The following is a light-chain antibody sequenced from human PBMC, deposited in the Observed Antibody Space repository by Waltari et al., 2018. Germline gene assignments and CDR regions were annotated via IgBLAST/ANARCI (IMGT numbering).Light chain of an antibody. CDR1: SSNSGAGYD. Sequence: ISCTGSSSNSGAGYDVHWYQQLPGTAPKLLIYANINRPSGVPDRFSGSKSGTSASLAITGLQAEDEAHYYCQSYDSSLSGWVFGGGTKLTVL. CDR2: ANI. J-gene: IGLJ3*02. CDR3: QSYDSSLSGWV. V-gene: IGLV1-40*01.